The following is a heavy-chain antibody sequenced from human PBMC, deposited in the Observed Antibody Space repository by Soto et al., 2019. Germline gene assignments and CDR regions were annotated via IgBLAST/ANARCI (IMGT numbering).Heavy chain of an antibody. Sequence: VKVSCKASGGTFSSYAISWVRQAPGQGLEWMGGIIPIFGTANYAQKFQGRVTITADESTSTAYMELSSLRSEDTAVYYCARGGYCTNGVCSNPRAFDYWGQGTLVTVSS. CDR1: GGTFSSYA. J-gene: IGHJ4*02. CDR3: ARGGYCTNGVCSNPRAFDY. V-gene: IGHV1-69*01. D-gene: IGHD2-8*01. CDR2: IIPIFGTA.